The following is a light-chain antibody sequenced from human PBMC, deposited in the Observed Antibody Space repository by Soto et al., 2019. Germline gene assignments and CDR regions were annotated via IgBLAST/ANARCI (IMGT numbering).Light chain of an antibody. CDR3: SSFTTSSSEV. J-gene: IGLJ1*01. CDR2: DVS. CDR1: GSDVGGYNY. V-gene: IGLV2-14*01. Sequence: QSALTQPASVSGSPGQSITISCTGTGSDVGGYNYCSWYQQYPGKTPKLMIYDVSNRPSGVSNRFSGSKSDTTAYLTISGLQPEDEADYYCSSFTTSSSEVFGTGTPLTVL.